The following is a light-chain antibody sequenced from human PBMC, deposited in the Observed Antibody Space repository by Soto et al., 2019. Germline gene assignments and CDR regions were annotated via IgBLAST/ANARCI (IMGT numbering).Light chain of an antibody. CDR1: SSDVGGYNY. V-gene: IGLV2-14*01. J-gene: IGLJ1*01. Sequence: QSVLTQPASVSGSPGQSITISCTGTSSDVGGYNYVSWYQQHPGKAPKVMIYEVSDRPSGVSNRFSGSKSGNTASLTISGLQAEDEADYHCSSYTSSNTYVFGTGTKLTVL. CDR3: SSYTSSNTYV. CDR2: EVS.